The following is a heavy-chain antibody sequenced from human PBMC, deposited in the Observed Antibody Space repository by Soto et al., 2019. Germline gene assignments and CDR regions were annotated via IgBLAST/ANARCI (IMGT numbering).Heavy chain of an antibody. J-gene: IGHJ5*02. Sequence: ASVKVSCKASGYTFTGYYMHWVRQAPGQGLEWMGWINPNSGGTNYAQKFQGRVTMTRDTSISTAYMELRRLRSEDTAVYYCAREGTYYYDSSGDSVWFDPWGQGTLVTVSS. CDR1: GYTFTGYY. CDR2: INPNSGGT. D-gene: IGHD3-22*01. V-gene: IGHV1-2*02. CDR3: AREGTYYYDSSGDSVWFDP.